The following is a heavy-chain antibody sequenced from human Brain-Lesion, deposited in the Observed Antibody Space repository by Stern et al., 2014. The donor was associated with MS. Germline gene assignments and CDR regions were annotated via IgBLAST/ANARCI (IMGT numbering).Heavy chain of an antibody. Sequence: VQLGQSGAEVKKPGASVKVSCKVSGYTLTELSMHWVRQAPGKGLEWMGGFDPEGGETIYAQKFQGRVTMTEDTSTDTAYMELSSLRSEDTAVYYCATDRDDFRSGYSAPTKGYGLDVWGQGTTVTVTS. V-gene: IGHV1-24*01. D-gene: IGHD3-3*01. J-gene: IGHJ6*02. CDR1: GYTLTELS. CDR2: FDPEGGET. CDR3: ATDRDDFRSGYSAPTKGYGLDV.